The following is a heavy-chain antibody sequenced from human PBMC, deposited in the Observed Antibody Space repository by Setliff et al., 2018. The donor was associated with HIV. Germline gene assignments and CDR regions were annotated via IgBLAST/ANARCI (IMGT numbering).Heavy chain of an antibody. CDR1: GGSISSSNW. V-gene: IGHV4-4*02. CDR2: IYHSGSA. D-gene: IGHD6-13*01. CDR3: ARILVAAAGTGFDP. J-gene: IGHJ5*02. Sequence: SETMSLTCAVSGGSISSSNWWSWVRQHPGKGLEWIGEIYHSGSANYNPSLKSRVIISIDKSKNKFSLKVSSVTAADTAVYYCARILVAAAGTGFDPWGQGILVTVSS.